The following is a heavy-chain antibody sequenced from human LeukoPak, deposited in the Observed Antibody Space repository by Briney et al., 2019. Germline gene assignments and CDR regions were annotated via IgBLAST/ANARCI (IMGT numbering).Heavy chain of an antibody. Sequence: SETLSLTCTVSGGSISSYYWRWIRQPAGKGLEWIGRIYTSGSTNYNPSLKSRVTMSVDTSKNQFSLKLSSVTAADTAVYYCAREPEGWYEGGYYFDYWGQGTLVTVSS. CDR1: GGSISSYY. J-gene: IGHJ4*02. CDR2: IYTSGST. CDR3: AREPEGWYEGGYYFDY. D-gene: IGHD6-19*01. V-gene: IGHV4-4*07.